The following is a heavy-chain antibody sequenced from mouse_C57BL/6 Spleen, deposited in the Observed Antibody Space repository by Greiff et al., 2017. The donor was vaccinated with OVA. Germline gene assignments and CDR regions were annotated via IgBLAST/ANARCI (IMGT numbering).Heavy chain of an antibody. Sequence: EVQRVESGGGLVQPGGSRKLSCAASGFTFSDYGMAWVRQAPGKGPEWVAFISNLAYSIYYADTVTGRFTISRENAKNTLYLEMSSLRSEDTAMYYCARDYYGSSDWYVDVWGAGTTVTVSS. CDR1: GFTFSDYG. CDR3: ARDYYGSSDWYVDV. J-gene: IGHJ1*01. CDR2: ISNLAYSI. D-gene: IGHD1-1*01. V-gene: IGHV5-15*02.